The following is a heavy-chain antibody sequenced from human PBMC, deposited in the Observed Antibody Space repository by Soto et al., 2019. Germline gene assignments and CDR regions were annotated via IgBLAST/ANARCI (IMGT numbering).Heavy chain of an antibody. D-gene: IGHD6-13*01. CDR1: GYTFTHHG. V-gene: IGHV1-18*01. CDR2: ISAYNDYT. CDR3: VKDRPRLTQNLVGVS. Sequence: QVQLVQSGAEVRKPGASVKVSCQTSGYTFTHHGISWVRQAPGQGLEWVGWISAYNDYTDYAQKFQGRVTMTTDKPTSTAYMELRSLTSDDTAVYYCVKDRPRLTQNLVGVSWGQGTLVTISS. J-gene: IGHJ5*02.